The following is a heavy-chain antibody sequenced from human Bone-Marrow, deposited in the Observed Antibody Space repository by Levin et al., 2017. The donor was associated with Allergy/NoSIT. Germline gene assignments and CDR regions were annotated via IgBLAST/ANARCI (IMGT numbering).Heavy chain of an antibody. CDR1: GGSFSGYY. V-gene: IGHV4-34*01. CDR3: ARQLGFTSGWSDY. D-gene: IGHD6-19*01. CDR2: VTHSGSA. J-gene: IGHJ4*02. Sequence: SQTLSLPCAVYGGSFSGYYWTWIRQSPGKRLEWIGEVTHSGSANYNPSLRSRVTISVDTSKSQFSLRLTSVTAADTAVYYCARQLGFTSGWSDYWGQGTLVTVSS.